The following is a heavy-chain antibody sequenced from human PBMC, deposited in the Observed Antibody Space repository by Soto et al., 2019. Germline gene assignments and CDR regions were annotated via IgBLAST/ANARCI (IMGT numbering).Heavy chain of an antibody. J-gene: IGHJ4*02. CDR3: ATGFGSQYSSGWYFDY. Sequence: PGGSLRLSCAASGFTFSSYAMSWVRQAPGKGLEWVSAISGSGGSTYYADSVKGRFTISRDNSKNTLYLQMNSLRAEDTAVYYCATGFGSQYSSGWYFDYWGRGTLVTVS. D-gene: IGHD6-19*01. V-gene: IGHV3-23*01. CDR2: ISGSGGST. CDR1: GFTFSSYA.